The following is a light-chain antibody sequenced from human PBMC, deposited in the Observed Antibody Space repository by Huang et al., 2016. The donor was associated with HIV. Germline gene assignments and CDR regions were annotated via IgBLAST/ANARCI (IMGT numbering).Light chain of an antibody. J-gene: IGKJ4*01. Sequence: EIVMTQSPATLSVSAGERATLSCWASQSVSSDLAWYQQKPGQAPRLLIHGASTRATGSPARFSGSGSGTEFTLTISNLQSEDFAVYYCQQYKNWPPLTFGGGTKVEIK. CDR1: QSVSSD. CDR2: GAS. V-gene: IGKV3-15*01. CDR3: QQYKNWPPLT.